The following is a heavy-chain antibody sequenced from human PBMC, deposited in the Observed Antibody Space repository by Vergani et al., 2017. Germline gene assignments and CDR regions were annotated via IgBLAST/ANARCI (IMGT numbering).Heavy chain of an antibody. J-gene: IGHJ3*02. CDR2: INPSGGST. Sequence: QVQLVQSGAEVKKPGASVKVSCKASGYTFTSYYMHWVRQAPGQGLEWMGIINPSGGSTSYAQKFQGRVTMTRDTSTSTVYMELSSLRSEDTAVYYCARVFPILLRTSDSIWSSSSRRSAYCGGDCYSGAFDIWGQGTMVTVSS. CDR3: ARVFPILLRTSDSIWSSSSRRSAYCGGDCYSGAFDI. V-gene: IGHV1-46*01. CDR1: GYTFTSYY. D-gene: IGHD2-21*02.